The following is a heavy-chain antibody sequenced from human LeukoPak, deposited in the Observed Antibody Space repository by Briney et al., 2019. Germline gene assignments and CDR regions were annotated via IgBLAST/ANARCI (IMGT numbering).Heavy chain of an antibody. D-gene: IGHD4-11*01. J-gene: IGHJ4*02. V-gene: IGHV3-23*01. CDR3: AKSSEYNNYGIDY. Sequence: PGGSLRLSCAASGFTFSHYAMSWVRQAPGKGLEWVPGISGSGANTYYADSVKGRFTISRDNSKSTLYLQMSSLRAEDTALYYCAKSSEYNNYGIDYWGQGTLVTVSS. CDR2: ISGSGANT. CDR1: GFTFSHYA.